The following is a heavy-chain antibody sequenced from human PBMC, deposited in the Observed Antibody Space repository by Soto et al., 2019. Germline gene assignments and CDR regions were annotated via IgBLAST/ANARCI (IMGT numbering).Heavy chain of an antibody. CDR3: ARGRAAAGVFDY. Sequence: SETLSLTCAVYGGSFSGYYWSWIRQPPGKGLEWIGEINHSGSTNYNPSLKSRVTISVDTSKNQFSLKLSSVTAADTAVYYCARGRAAAGVFDYWGQGTLVTV. CDR1: GGSFSGYY. D-gene: IGHD6-13*01. CDR2: INHSGST. J-gene: IGHJ4*02. V-gene: IGHV4-34*01.